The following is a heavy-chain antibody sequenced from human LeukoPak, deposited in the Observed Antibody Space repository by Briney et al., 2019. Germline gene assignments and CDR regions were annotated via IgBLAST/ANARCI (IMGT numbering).Heavy chain of an antibody. CDR1: GYTFTNYY. CDR3: ARATIQTTAAAAPDP. D-gene: IGHD2-2*01. V-gene: IGHV1-46*01. Sequence: GASVKVSCKASGYTFTNYYMHWVRQAPGQGLEWMGIINPSGGSTSYAQKFQGRVTMTRDTSTSTVYMDLSSLRSEDTAVYYCARATIQTTAAAAPDPWGQGTLVTVSS. CDR2: INPSGGST. J-gene: IGHJ5*02.